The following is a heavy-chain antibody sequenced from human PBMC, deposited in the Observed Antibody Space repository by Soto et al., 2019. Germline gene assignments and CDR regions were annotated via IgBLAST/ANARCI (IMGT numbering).Heavy chain of an antibody. Sequence: QVQLVQSGAEVKKPGSSVKVSCKASGGTFSSYTISWVRQAPGQGLEWMGRIIPILGIANYAQKFQGRVSITADKSTSTADGELSTLSSEDTAVYYGASDAVASDYWGQGTLVTVSS. CDR3: ASDAVASDY. V-gene: IGHV1-69*02. J-gene: IGHJ4*02. CDR2: IIPILGIA. D-gene: IGHD5-12*01. CDR1: GGTFSSYT.